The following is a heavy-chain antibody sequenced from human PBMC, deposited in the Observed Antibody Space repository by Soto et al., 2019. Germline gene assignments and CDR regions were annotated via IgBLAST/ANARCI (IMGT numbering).Heavy chain of an antibody. D-gene: IGHD1-26*01. Sequence: GGSLRLSCAASGFTFDDYAMHWVRQAPGKGLEWVSGISWNSGSIGYADSVKGRFTISRDNAKNSLYLQMNSLRAEDTALYYCATDESGSYYNAFDIWGQGTMVTVSS. CDR1: GFTFDDYA. V-gene: IGHV3-9*01. CDR3: ATDESGSYYNAFDI. CDR2: ISWNSGSI. J-gene: IGHJ3*02.